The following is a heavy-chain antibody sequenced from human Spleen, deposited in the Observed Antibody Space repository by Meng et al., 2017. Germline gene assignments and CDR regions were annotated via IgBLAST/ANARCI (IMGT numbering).Heavy chain of an antibody. CDR3: ARGFNSGSFPDY. D-gene: IGHD2/OR15-2a*01. Sequence: GESLKISCAASGFSFSSYSINWVRQAPGKGLEWVSSISSGSGYISYADSVKGRFTISRDNAKNSLYLQMNSLRVEDTALYHCARGFNSGSFPDYWGQGTVVTVSS. J-gene: IGHJ4*02. CDR2: ISSGSGYI. CDR1: GFSFSSYS. V-gene: IGHV3-21*04.